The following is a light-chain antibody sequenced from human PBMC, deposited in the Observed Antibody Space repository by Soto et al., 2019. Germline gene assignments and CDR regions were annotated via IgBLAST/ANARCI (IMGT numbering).Light chain of an antibody. CDR1: SSDIGAYNS. J-gene: IGLJ1*01. CDR2: EVT. V-gene: IGLV2-8*01. Sequence: QSVLTQPPSASGSPGQSVAISCTGTSSDIGAYNSVSWYQQHPGKVPKLIIYEVTNRPSGVPDRFSASKSGNTASLTVSGLQAEDEADYYCSSHGGANNVYRFGTGTKVTVL. CDR3: SSHGGANNVYR.